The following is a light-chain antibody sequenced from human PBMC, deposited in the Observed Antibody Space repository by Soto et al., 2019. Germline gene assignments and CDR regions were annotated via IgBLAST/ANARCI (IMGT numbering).Light chain of an antibody. CDR2: SAT. CDR3: QQANILPPV. CDR1: QDIRSR. Sequence: QDIRSRLAWYQHKPGKAPNLLIYSATTLQSGVPYRFSGSGPGTYFTLTISSLQPEDFATYYCQQANILPPVFGGGTKVDIK. V-gene: IGKV1-12*01. J-gene: IGKJ4*01.